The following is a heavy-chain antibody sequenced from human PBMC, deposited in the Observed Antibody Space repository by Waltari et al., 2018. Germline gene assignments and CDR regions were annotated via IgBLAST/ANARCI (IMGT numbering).Heavy chain of an antibody. Sequence: QVQLVESGGGVVQPGRSLRLSCAASGFTFSSYAMHWVRQAPGKGLGWVAVISYDGSNKDYADSVKGRFTISRDNSKNTLYLQMNSLRAEDTAVYYCARDVAMVGYWGQGTLVTVSS. CDR3: ARDVAMVGY. V-gene: IGHV3-30-3*01. D-gene: IGHD5-18*01. J-gene: IGHJ4*02. CDR2: ISYDGSNK. CDR1: GFTFSSYA.